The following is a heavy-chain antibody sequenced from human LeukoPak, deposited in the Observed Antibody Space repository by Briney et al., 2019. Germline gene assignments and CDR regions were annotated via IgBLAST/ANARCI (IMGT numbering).Heavy chain of an antibody. D-gene: IGHD1-26*01. CDR2: ISHDGSES. CDR1: GFTFSSHA. J-gene: IGHJ4*02. CDR3: ARGVGANPGGFDY. V-gene: IGHV3-30-3*01. Sequence: GGSLRLSCAASGFTFSSHAMVWVRQAPGKGLEWVSFISHDGSESFHTESVKGRFTISRDNSKNTLFLQMNSLRAEDTAVYYCARGVGANPGGFDYWGQGTLVTVSS.